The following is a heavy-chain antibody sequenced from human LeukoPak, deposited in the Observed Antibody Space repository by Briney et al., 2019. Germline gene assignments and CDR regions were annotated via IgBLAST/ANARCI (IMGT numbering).Heavy chain of an antibody. D-gene: IGHD3-22*01. Sequence: ASVKVSCKASGYTFTGYYMHWVRQAPGQGLEWMGWINPNSGGTNHAQKFQGRVTMTRDTSISTAYMELSRLRSDDTAVYYCARPPTFGSSGYPFDAFDIWGQGTMVTVSS. CDR2: INPNSGGT. CDR1: GYTFTGYY. CDR3: ARPPTFGSSGYPFDAFDI. V-gene: IGHV1-2*02. J-gene: IGHJ3*02.